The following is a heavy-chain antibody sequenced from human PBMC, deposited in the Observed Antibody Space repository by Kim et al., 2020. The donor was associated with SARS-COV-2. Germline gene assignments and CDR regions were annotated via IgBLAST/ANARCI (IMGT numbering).Heavy chain of an antibody. D-gene: IGHD3-10*01. V-gene: IGHV3-48*03. CDR2: TI. Sequence: TIYYADSVKGRFTISRDNAKNSLYLQMNSLRAEDTAVYYCARDQGNGMDVWGQGTTVTVSS. J-gene: IGHJ6*02. CDR3: ARDQGNGMDV.